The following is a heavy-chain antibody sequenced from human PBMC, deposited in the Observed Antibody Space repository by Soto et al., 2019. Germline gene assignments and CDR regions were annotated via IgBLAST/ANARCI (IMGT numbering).Heavy chain of an antibody. J-gene: IGHJ4*02. D-gene: IGHD2-2*01. CDR3: ARLGYCSSTSCYVLILDY. Sequence: TLALTCSVSRGSISRYYSSWIRQHPGKGLEWIGYIYYSGSTNYNPSLKSRVTISVDTSKNQFSLKLSSVTAADTAVYYCARLGYCSSTSCYVLILDYWGQGTLVTVSS. CDR1: RGSISRYY. V-gene: IGHV4-59*01. CDR2: IYYSGST.